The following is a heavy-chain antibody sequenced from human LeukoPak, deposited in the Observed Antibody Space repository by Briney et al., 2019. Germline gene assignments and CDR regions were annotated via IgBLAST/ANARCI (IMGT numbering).Heavy chain of an antibody. D-gene: IGHD2-2*02. CDR1: GFTLSGHS. CDR2: IRSSGTIE. Sequence: GGSLRLSCVASGFTLSGHSMNWVRQTPGKGLEWVSYIRSSGTIEFYADSVKGRFAISRENGKNALYLQMNSLRAEDTAVYYCARDSGRYCTIDSCYTDFDYWGRGTLVSVSS. J-gene: IGHJ4*01. CDR3: ARDSGRYCTIDSCYTDFDY. V-gene: IGHV3-48*04.